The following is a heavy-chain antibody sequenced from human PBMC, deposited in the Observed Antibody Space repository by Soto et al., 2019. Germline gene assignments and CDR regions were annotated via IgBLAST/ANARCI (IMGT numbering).Heavy chain of an antibody. CDR3: ARDKAVAGDYYYYGMDV. J-gene: IGHJ6*02. Sequence: QVQLVQSGAEEKKPGASVKVSCKASGYTFTSYAMHWVRQAPGQRLEWMGWINAGNGNTKYSQKFQGRVTNTRDTSASTAYMELSSLGSEDTAVYYCARDKAVAGDYYYYGMDVWGQGTTVTVSS. CDR2: INAGNGNT. CDR1: GYTFTSYA. V-gene: IGHV1-3*05. D-gene: IGHD6-19*01.